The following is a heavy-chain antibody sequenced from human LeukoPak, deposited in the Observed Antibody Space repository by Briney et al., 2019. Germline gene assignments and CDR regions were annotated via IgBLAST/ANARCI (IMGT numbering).Heavy chain of an antibody. Sequence: SETLSLTCAVYGGSFSGYYWSWIRQPPGKGLEWIGEINHSGSTNYNPSLKSRVTISVDTSKNQFSLKLSSVTAADTAVYYCAGQRLNYYGSGSYYNSSYYYGMDVWGQGTTVTVSS. V-gene: IGHV4-34*01. CDR2: INHSGST. CDR1: GGSFSGYY. J-gene: IGHJ6*02. D-gene: IGHD3-10*01. CDR3: AGQRLNYYGSGSYYNSSYYYGMDV.